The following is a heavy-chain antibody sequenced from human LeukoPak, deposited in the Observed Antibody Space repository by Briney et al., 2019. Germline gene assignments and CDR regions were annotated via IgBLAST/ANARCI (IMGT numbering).Heavy chain of an antibody. D-gene: IGHD2-15*01. CDR3: ARSRRVVVPSTLNSADYYYYYMDI. CDR2: INTNTGNP. Sequence: ASVTVSCKASGYTFTYYGVNWVRQAPGQGLECLGGINTNTGNPTYAQGLTGRFVFSLDTSVSTAYLQISGLKAEDTAIYYCARSRRVVVPSTLNSADYYYYYMDIWGKGTTVAVSS. V-gene: IGHV7-4-1*02. CDR1: GYTFTYYG. J-gene: IGHJ6*03.